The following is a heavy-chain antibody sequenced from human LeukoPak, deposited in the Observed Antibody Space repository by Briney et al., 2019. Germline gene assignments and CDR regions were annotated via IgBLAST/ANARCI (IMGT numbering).Heavy chain of an antibody. CDR3: AALVGAILNDAFDI. D-gene: IGHD1-26*01. CDR2: ITDAVGST. J-gene: IGHJ3*02. Sequence: GGSLRLSCAASGFTFSSSSISWVRQAPGKGLEWVSAITDAVGSTHYADSVKGRFTISSDNSKNTLYLQMNSLRAEDTAVYYCAALVGAILNDAFDIWGQGTMVTVSS. V-gene: IGHV3-23*01. CDR1: GFTFSSSS.